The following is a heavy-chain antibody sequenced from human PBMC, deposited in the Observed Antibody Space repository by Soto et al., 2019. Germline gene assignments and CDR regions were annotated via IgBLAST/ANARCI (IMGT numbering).Heavy chain of an antibody. Sequence: SGPTLVNPTETLTLTCTVSGFSLSNGKLGVSWIRQPPGKALEWLAHIFSNVEKSYRTSLRSRLTISEDTSKSQVVLTMTNVDPVDTATYYCARILFGRSVAGGYFYMDVWGKGTKVTVSS. V-gene: IGHV2-26*01. J-gene: IGHJ6*03. CDR3: ARILFGRSVAGGYFYMDV. CDR1: GFSLSNGKLG. D-gene: IGHD6-19*01. CDR2: IFSNVEK.